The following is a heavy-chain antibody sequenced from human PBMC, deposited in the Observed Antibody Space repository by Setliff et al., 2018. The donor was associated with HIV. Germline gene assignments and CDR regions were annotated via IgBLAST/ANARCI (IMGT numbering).Heavy chain of an antibody. V-gene: IGHV1-46*01. CDR1: GYTFTNYY. D-gene: IGHD3-3*01. CDR2: INPSGGST. Sequence: SVKVSCKTSGYTFTNYYVHWVRQAPGQGLEWMGIINPSGGSTIYAQKFQDRVTMTRDTSTGTVYMELSSLRSEDTAVYYCAREGPLYDFWSGYIDYWGQGILVTVSS. CDR3: AREGPLYDFWSGYIDY. J-gene: IGHJ4*02.